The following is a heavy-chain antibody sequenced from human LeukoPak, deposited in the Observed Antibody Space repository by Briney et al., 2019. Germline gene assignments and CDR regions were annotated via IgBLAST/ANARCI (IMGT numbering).Heavy chain of an antibody. D-gene: IGHD2-15*01. CDR3: TRRVSATRWFDP. CDR1: RFSFSNYW. J-gene: IGHJ5*02. Sequence: GGSLRLSCAASRFSFSNYWMHWVRQAPGKGLVWVSRINSDGSTTNYADSVKGRFTISRDNAENTMYLQMNSLRVEDTAVYYCTRRVSATRWFDPWGQGTLVTVSS. V-gene: IGHV3-74*01. CDR2: INSDGSTT.